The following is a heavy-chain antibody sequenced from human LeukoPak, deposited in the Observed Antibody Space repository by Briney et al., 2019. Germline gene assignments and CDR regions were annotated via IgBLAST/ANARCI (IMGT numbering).Heavy chain of an antibody. CDR2: INPNSGGT. CDR3: ARTDIVVVPGEGTYYMGV. D-gene: IGHD2-2*01. Sequence: GASVKVSCKASGYTFTGYYMHWVRQAPGQGLEWMGWINPNSGGTNYAQKFQGRVTITADESTSTAYMELSSLRSEDTAVYYCARTDIVVVPGEGTYYMGVWGKGTTVTVSS. V-gene: IGHV1-2*02. CDR1: GYTFTGYY. J-gene: IGHJ6*03.